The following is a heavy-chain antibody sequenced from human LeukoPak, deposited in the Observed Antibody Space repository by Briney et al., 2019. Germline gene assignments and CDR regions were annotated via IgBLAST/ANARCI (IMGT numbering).Heavy chain of an antibody. D-gene: IGHD3-22*01. CDR2: ISYIGST. Sequence: SETLSLTCTVSGYSISSGYYWGWIRQPPGKGLEWIGYISYIGSTNYNPSLKSRVTISIDTSKNEVSLMLTSVTAADTAVYYCASDSISMNAFDVWGQGTMVTVSS. J-gene: IGHJ3*01. CDR3: ASDSISMNAFDV. CDR1: GYSISSGYY. V-gene: IGHV4-38-2*02.